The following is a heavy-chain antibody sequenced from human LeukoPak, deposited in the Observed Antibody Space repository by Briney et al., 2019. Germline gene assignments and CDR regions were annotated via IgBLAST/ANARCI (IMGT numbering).Heavy chain of an antibody. J-gene: IGHJ4*02. V-gene: IGHV3-23*01. CDR2: ISGSGSST. CDR3: AKDKLPGGYSGSYWGVGFDY. D-gene: IGHD1-26*01. CDR1: GFTFSSYA. Sequence: GGSLRLSCAASGFTFSSYAMSWVRQAPGKGLEWVSAISGSGSSTYYADSVKGRFTISRDNSKNTLYLQMNSLRAEDTAVYYCAKDKLPGGYSGSYWGVGFDYWGQGTLVTVSS.